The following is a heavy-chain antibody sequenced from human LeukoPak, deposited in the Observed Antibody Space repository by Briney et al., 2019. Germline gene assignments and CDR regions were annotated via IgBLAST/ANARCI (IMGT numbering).Heavy chain of an antibody. D-gene: IGHD2-2*01. CDR1: GFTFSSYA. CDR2: ISSNGGST. CDR3: ARDIVVVPAAIRWVAFDI. J-gene: IGHJ3*02. Sequence: GGSLRLSCAASGFTFSSYAMHWVRQAPGKGLEYVSAISSNGGSTYYANSVKGRFTISRDNSKNTLYLQMGSLRAEDMAVYYCARDIVVVPAAIRWVAFDIWGQGTMVTVSS. V-gene: IGHV3-64*01.